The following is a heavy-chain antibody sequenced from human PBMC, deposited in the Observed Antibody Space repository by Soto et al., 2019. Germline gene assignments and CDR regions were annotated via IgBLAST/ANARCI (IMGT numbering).Heavy chain of an antibody. D-gene: IGHD4-17*01. CDR2: ISSIVRTI. J-gene: IGHJ5*02. V-gene: IGHV3-48*03. Sequence: GGSLRLSCSPSGFTFSSYEINWVRQAPGKGLEWVSHISSIVRTIYYADSLKGRFTISSDNAKNSLYLQMNSLIAEDTAVYYCAREGAPVTVTTNYGWFDPWGHGILVTVS. CDR3: AREGAPVTVTTNYGWFDP. CDR1: GFTFSSYE.